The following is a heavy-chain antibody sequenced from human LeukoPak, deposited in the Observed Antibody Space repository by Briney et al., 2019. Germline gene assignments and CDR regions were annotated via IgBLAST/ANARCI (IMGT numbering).Heavy chain of an antibody. D-gene: IGHD3-10*01. Sequence: SETLSLTCTVSGGSISSYYWSWIRQPPGKGLEWIGYIYYSGSTNYTPSLKCRVTISVDTSKNQFSLKLSSVTAADTAVYYCAGGLYYYGIWGQGTLVTVSS. CDR3: AGGLYYYGI. V-gene: IGHV4-59*12. CDR2: IYYSGST. J-gene: IGHJ4*02. CDR1: GGSISSYY.